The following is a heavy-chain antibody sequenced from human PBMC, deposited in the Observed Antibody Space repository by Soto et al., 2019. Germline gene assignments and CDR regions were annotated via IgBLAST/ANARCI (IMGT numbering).Heavy chain of an antibody. V-gene: IGHV1-69*13. CDR3: ARDERVDFWSGYSTSAYYGMDV. CDR2: IIPIFGTA. D-gene: IGHD3-3*01. Sequence: SVKVSCKASGGTFSSYAISWVRQAPGQGLEWMGGIIPIFGTANYAQKFQGRVTITADESTSTAYMELSSLRSEDTAVYYCARDERVDFWSGYSTSAYYGMDVCGQGTTVTVYS. J-gene: IGHJ6*02. CDR1: GGTFSSYA.